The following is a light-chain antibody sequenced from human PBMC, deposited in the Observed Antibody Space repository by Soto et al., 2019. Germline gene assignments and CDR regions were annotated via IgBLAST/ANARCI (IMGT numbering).Light chain of an antibody. J-gene: IGKJ5*01. CDR2: TAS. CDR1: QSVSSSY. CDR3: QQYGRSPPIT. V-gene: IGKV3-20*01. Sequence: IVLTQSPGTLSLSPGERATLSCRPSQSVSSSYLAWYQQKPGQAPRLLIHTASSRATGLPDRFSGSGSGTHFTLTISRLEPEDFAVYYCQQYGRSPPITFGQGTRLEIK.